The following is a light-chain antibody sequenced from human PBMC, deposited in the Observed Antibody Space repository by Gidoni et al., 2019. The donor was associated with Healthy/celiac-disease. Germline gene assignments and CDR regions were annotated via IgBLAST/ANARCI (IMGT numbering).Light chain of an antibody. CDR1: QSLLHSNGYNY. CDR3: MQALQTPT. V-gene: IGKV2-28*01. J-gene: IGKJ4*01. Sequence: DIVMTQSPLSLPVTPGEPASISCRSSQSLLHSNGYNYLDWYLQKPGQSPQLLIYLGSHRASGVPDRFSGSGSGTDFTLKSSRVEAEDVGVYYCMQALQTPTFGGETKVEIK. CDR2: LGS.